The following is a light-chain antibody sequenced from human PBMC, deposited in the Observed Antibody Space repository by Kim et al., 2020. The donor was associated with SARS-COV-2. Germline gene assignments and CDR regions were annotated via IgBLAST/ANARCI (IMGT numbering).Light chain of an antibody. V-gene: IGKV1D-13*01. CDR1: QGISSA. CDR3: QHFNNHPIT. CDR2: DAS. J-gene: IGKJ5*01. Sequence: GDRVPISCRASQGISSALAWYQQKPGKAPKFLIYDASSLESGVPSRFSGSGSGTDFTLTISSLQPEDFATYYCQHFNNHPITFGQGTRLEIK.